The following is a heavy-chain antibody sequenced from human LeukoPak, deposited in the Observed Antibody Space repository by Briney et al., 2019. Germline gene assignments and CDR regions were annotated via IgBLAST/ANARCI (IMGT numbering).Heavy chain of an antibody. Sequence: ASVKVSCKASGYTFTSYGISWVRQAPGQGLEWMGWISAYNGNTNYAQKLQGRVTMTTDTSTSTAHMELRSLRSDDTAVYYCARDRGSGWFVYWGQGTQVTVSS. J-gene: IGHJ5*01. CDR2: ISAYNGNT. CDR3: ARDRGSGWFVY. V-gene: IGHV1-18*01. CDR1: GYTFTSYG. D-gene: IGHD6-19*01.